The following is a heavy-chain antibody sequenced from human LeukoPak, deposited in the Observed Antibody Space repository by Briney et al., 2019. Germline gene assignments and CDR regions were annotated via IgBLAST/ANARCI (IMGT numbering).Heavy chain of an antibody. D-gene: IGHD6-13*01. V-gene: IGHV1-2*02. Sequence: GASVKVSCKASGYTFTGYYMHWVRQAPGQGLEWMGGINPNSGGTNYAQKFQGRGTMTSDTSISTDYMDLSRLRSDDTAVYYCARDRRKAAGAPLDYWGQGTLVTVSS. CDR3: ARDRRKAAGAPLDY. CDR2: INPNSGGT. J-gene: IGHJ4*02. CDR1: GYTFTGYY.